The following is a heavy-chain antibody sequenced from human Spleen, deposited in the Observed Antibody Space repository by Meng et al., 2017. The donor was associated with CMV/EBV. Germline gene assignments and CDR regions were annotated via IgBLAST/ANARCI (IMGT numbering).Heavy chain of an antibody. Sequence: ASVKVSCTASGYTFTGYYIHWVRQAPGQGLEWMGWINPNSGVTNYAQKFQGRVSMTRDTFISTVYMELSRLESGDTSVYYCAREKWAQLERLQYGYYWGQGTLVTVSS. V-gene: IGHV1-2*02. CDR2: INPNSGVT. D-gene: IGHD1-1*01. J-gene: IGHJ4*02. CDR3: AREKWAQLERLQYGYY. CDR1: GYTFTGYY.